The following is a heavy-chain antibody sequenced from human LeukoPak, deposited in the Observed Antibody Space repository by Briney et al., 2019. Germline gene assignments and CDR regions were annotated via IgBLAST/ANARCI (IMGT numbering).Heavy chain of an antibody. Sequence: SETLSLTCTVSGGSISSNTYYWGWIRQPPGKGLEWIGSIYYSGSTYYNLSLKSRVTISVDTSKNQFSLKLSSVTAADTAVYYCASSSSWYNQDYFDYWGQGTLVTVSS. CDR1: GGSISSNTYY. D-gene: IGHD6-13*01. J-gene: IGHJ4*02. V-gene: IGHV4-39*01. CDR3: ASSSSWYNQDYFDY. CDR2: IYYSGST.